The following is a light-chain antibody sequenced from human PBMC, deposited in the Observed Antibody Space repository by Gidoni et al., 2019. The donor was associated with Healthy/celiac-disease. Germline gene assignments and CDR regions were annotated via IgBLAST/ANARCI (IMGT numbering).Light chain of an antibody. CDR1: SSDVGGYNY. V-gene: IGLV2-14*01. CDR2: EIS. Sequence: QSALTQPASVSGSPGQPITISCPGTSSDVGGYNYVSWYQQHPGKAPKLMIYEISNRPSGVSNRFSGSTSGNPASLTIAGLQAEDEDDYYCSSYTSSSTVVFGGGTKLTVL. J-gene: IGLJ2*01. CDR3: SSYTSSSTVV.